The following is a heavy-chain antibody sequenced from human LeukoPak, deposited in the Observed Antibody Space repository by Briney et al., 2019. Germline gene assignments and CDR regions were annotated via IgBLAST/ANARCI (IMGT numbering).Heavy chain of an antibody. CDR2: IKRDGNEK. Sequence: GGSLRLSCAASGFTFSRYWMNWVRQAPGKGLEWVANIKRDGNEKKYVDSVKGRFSISRDNAKNSLYLQMDSLRAEDTAVYYCAKEGAYPIITYDSWGQGALVTVSS. CDR3: AKEGAYPIITYDS. V-gene: IGHV3-7*01. D-gene: IGHD3-10*01. J-gene: IGHJ5*01. CDR1: GFTFSRYW.